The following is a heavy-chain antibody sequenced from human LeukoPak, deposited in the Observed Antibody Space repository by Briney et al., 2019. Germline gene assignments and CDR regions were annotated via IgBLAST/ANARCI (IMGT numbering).Heavy chain of an antibody. CDR1: GFTFSSYA. CDR3: AKDYSSSSLSRWFDP. Sequence: GGSLRLSCAASGFTFSSYAMSWVRQAPGKGLEWVSAISGSGGSTYYADSVKGRFTISRDNSKNTLYLQMNSLRADDTAVCYCAKDYSSSSLSRWFDPWGQGTLVTVSS. V-gene: IGHV3-23*01. D-gene: IGHD6-6*01. J-gene: IGHJ5*02. CDR2: ISGSGGST.